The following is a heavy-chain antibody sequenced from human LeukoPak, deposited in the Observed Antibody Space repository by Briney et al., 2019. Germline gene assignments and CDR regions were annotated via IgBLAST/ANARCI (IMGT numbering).Heavy chain of an antibody. Sequence: GRSLRLSCAASGFTFSSYGMHWVRQAPGKGLEWVAVIPYDGSNKYYADSVKGRFTISRDNAKNSLYLQMNSLRAEDTAVYYCARDGPIFWFEYYYYYYYMDVWGEGTTVTVSS. V-gene: IGHV3-30*03. CDR1: GFTFSSYG. CDR2: IPYDGSNK. D-gene: IGHD3-3*01. CDR3: ARDGPIFWFEYYYYYYYMDV. J-gene: IGHJ6*03.